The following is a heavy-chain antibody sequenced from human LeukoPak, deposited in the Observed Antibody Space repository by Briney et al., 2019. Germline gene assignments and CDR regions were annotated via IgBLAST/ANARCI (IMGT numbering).Heavy chain of an antibody. J-gene: IGHJ5*02. D-gene: IGHD3-22*01. CDR2: MNPNSGNT. Sequence: ASVKVSCKASGYTFTSYDINWVRQATGQGLEWMGWMNPNSGNTGYAQKFQGRVTITRNTSISTAYMELSSLRSEDTAVYYCARGPYDSSGYYPPYNWFDPWGQGTLVTVSS. CDR1: GYTFTSYD. V-gene: IGHV1-8*03. CDR3: ARGPYDSSGYYPPYNWFDP.